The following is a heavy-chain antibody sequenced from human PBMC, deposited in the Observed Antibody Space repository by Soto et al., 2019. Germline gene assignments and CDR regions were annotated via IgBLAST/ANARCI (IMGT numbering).Heavy chain of an antibody. CDR1: GGSISSGGYY. V-gene: IGHV4-31*01. CDR3: ARAKKGIAAAENWFDP. CDR2: IYYSGST. J-gene: IGHJ5*02. D-gene: IGHD6-13*01. Sequence: QVQLQESGPGLVTPSQTLSLTCTVSGGSISSGGYYWSWIRQHPGKGLEWIGYIYYSGSTYYNPSLKSLVTISVDTSKNQLSLKLSSVTAAATAVYYCARAKKGIAAAENWFDPWGQGTLVTGSS.